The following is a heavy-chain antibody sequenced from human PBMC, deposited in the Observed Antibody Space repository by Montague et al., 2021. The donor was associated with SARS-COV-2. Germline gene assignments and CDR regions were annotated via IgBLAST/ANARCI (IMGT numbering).Heavy chain of an antibody. Sequence: SLRLSCAASGFTFSTYAMHWVRQAPGKGLEWVALISYGGTKKNYADSVRGRFTISRDDSEKTVYLQMNSLRAEDTAVYYCARDNENIVVVPAGFDAFDIWGQGTMVTVSS. J-gene: IGHJ3*02. CDR2: ISYGGTKK. CDR1: GFTFSTYA. D-gene: IGHD2-2*01. V-gene: IGHV3-30*04. CDR3: ARDNENIVVVPAGFDAFDI.